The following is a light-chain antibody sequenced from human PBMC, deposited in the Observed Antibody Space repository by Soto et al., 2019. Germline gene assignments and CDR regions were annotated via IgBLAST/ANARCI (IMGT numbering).Light chain of an antibody. Sequence: EIVMTQSPATMSVSQGERVSLACRASQNVATYVTWYQHIPGQAPRLLIYDASTRATGVPARFSGSGSGTDFTLTITSLQSEDSAVYYCQHYHRWPSFSFGPGTKLEIK. J-gene: IGKJ2*01. V-gene: IGKV3-15*01. CDR2: DAS. CDR1: QNVATY. CDR3: QHYHRWPSFS.